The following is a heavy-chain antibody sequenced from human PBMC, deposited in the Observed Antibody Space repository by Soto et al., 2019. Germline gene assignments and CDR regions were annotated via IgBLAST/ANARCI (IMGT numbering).Heavy chain of an antibody. D-gene: IGHD3-9*01. V-gene: IGHV1-18*01. CDR3: ARGRDWDY. CDR1: GYTFTSYG. J-gene: IGHJ4*02. CDR2: ISASNGDK. Sequence: QVHLVQSGAEVKKPGASVKVSCKASGYTFTSYGITWVRQATGQGLEWMGWISASNGDKDYAQKLKGGVTVTRDTSTSTGYMELRSLTSDDSAGYYCARGRDWDYWGQGALVTVSS.